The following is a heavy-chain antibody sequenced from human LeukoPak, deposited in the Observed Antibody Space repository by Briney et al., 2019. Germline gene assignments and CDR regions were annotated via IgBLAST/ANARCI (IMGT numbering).Heavy chain of an antibody. Sequence: QTGGSLRLSCAASGFTFCSYGMHWVRQAPGKGLEWVAFIRYDGSNKYYADSVKGRFTISRDNSKNTPYLQMNSLRAEDTAVYYCAKERVVVVPAAILLDYWGQGTLVTVSS. D-gene: IGHD2-2*01. CDR1: GFTFCSYG. CDR3: AKERVVVVPAAILLDY. CDR2: IRYDGSNK. V-gene: IGHV3-30*02. J-gene: IGHJ4*02.